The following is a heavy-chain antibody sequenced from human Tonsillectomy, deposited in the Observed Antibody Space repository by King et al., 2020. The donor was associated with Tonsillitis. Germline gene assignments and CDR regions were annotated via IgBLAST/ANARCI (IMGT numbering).Heavy chain of an antibody. CDR2: ISHSGST. CDR3: ARGKYDFWSGYPDYFDY. J-gene: IGHJ4*02. Sequence: VQLQQWGAGLLKPSETLSLTCAVYGGSFSDYYWGWIRQPPGKRLEWIGEISHSGSTNYNPSLKSRVTISVDTSKNQFSLKLGSVTAADTAVYYCARGKYDFWSGYPDYFDYWGQGTLVTVSS. D-gene: IGHD3-3*01. V-gene: IGHV4-34*01. CDR1: GGSFSDYY.